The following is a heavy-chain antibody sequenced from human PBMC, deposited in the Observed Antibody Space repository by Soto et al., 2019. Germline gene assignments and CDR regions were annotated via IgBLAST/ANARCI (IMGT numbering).Heavy chain of an antibody. CDR3: ARVGYECSSTSCYEVYYYYYMDV. V-gene: IGHV4-59*01. CDR2: IYYSGST. D-gene: IGHD2-2*01. CDR1: GGSISSYY. J-gene: IGHJ6*03. Sequence: SETLSLTCTVSGGSISSYYWSWIRQPPGKGLEWIGYIYYSGSTNYNPSLKSRVTISVDTSKNQFSLKLSSVTAADTAVYYCARVGYECSSTSCYEVYYYYYMDVWGKGTTVTVSS.